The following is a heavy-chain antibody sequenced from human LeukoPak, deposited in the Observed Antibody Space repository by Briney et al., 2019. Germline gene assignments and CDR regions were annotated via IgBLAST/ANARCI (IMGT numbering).Heavy chain of an antibody. CDR2: INPNSGGT. J-gene: IGHJ4*02. V-gene: IGHV1-2*02. CDR3: ARAELIDY. CDR1: GYTFTGYY. D-gene: IGHD1-26*01. Sequence: ASVKVSCKASGYTFTGYYMHWVRQAPGQGLEWMGWINPNSGGTNYAQKFQGRVTMTRDTPISAAYMELTSLRSDDTAVYYCARAELIDYWGQGTLVTVSS.